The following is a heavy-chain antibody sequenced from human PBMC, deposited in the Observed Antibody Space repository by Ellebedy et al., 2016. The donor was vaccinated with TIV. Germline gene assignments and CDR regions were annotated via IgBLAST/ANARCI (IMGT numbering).Heavy chain of an antibody. CDR1: GGSISSGSYY. V-gene: IGHV4-61*02. J-gene: IGHJ4*02. D-gene: IGHD2-21*01. CDR3: ARTVYCGGDCYTDY. CDR2: IYTSGST. Sequence: SETLSLXXTVSGGSISSGSYYWSWIRQPAGKGLEWIGRIYTSGSTNYNPSLKSRVTMSVDTSKNQFSLKLSSVTAADTAVYYCARTVYCGGDCYTDYWGQGTLVTVSS.